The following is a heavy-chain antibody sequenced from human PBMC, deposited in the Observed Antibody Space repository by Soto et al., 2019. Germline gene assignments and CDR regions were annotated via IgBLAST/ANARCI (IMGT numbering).Heavy chain of an antibody. CDR1: GFTFSNAW. Sequence: GGSLRLSCAASGFTFSNAWMSWVRQAPGKGLEWVGRIKSKTDGGTTDYAAPVKGRFTISRDDSKNTLYLQMNSLKTEDTAVYYCTTAGIFGVVINCFDYWGQGTLVTVSS. D-gene: IGHD3-3*01. V-gene: IGHV3-15*01. J-gene: IGHJ4*02. CDR3: TTAGIFGVVINCFDY. CDR2: IKSKTDGGTT.